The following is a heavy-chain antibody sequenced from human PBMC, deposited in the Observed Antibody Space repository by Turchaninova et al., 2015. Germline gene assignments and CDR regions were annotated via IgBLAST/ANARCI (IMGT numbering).Heavy chain of an antibody. CDR2: ISSSSSTK. V-gene: IGHV3-48*02. Sequence: EVLLVESGGGLVQPGGSLRLSCAASGFTFSNYSMNWVRQAPGKGLEWVSYISSSSSTKYYADSVKGRFTISRDNAKNSLYLQMNSLRDEDTAVYYCARDKTANQYFQHWGQGTLVTVSS. J-gene: IGHJ1*01. CDR1: GFTFSNYS. CDR3: ARDKTANQYFQH.